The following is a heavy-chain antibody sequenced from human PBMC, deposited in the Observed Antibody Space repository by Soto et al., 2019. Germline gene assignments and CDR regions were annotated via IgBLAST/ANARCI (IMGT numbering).Heavy chain of an antibody. V-gene: IGHV4-34*01. CDR1: GGSFSGYY. J-gene: IGHJ4*02. Sequence: QVQLQQGGAGLLKPSETLSLTCAVYGGSFSGYYWCWIRQPPGKGLEWIGEIHHSGSTNYNTSLKSRVTISVDTSKNQFSLKLSSVTAADAAVYYCARGRGEADYWGQGTLVIFSS. D-gene: IGHD2-21*01. CDR2: IHHSGST. CDR3: ARGRGEADY.